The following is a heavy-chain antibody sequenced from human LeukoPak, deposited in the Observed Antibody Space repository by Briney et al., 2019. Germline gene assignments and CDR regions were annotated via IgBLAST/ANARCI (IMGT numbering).Heavy chain of an antibody. CDR2: IDPAGTYK. J-gene: IGHJ4*02. Sequence: GGSLRLSCTAARFTFNSYWMHWVRQAPGRGLVWVSRIDPAGTYKTYADSVEGRFTIYRDSAKNTLYLQRNSLRAEDTAVYFCVRGTAGWYWIDDWGQGTLVTVSS. D-gene: IGHD6-19*01. V-gene: IGHV3-74*01. CDR3: VRGTAGWYWIDD. CDR1: RFTFNSYW.